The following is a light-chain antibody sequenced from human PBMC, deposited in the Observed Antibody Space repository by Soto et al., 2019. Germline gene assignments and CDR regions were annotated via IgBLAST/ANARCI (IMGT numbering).Light chain of an antibody. CDR3: QQRRSWPLT. CDR1: QSISSY. J-gene: IGKJ4*01. V-gene: IGKV3-11*01. Sequence: EIVLTQSPATLSLSPGERATLSCRASQSISSYLAWYQPKPGQAPRLLIYDGSNRATGIPARFSGSGSETAFTLTISSLEPEDFASYYCQQRRSWPLTFGGGTKVEIK. CDR2: DGS.